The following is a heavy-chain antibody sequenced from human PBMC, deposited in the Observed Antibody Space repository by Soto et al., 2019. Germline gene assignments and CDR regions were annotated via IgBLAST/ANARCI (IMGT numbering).Heavy chain of an antibody. CDR2: IYWADDK. V-gene: IGHV2-5*02. Sequence: QITLKESGPTLVKPTQTLTLTCTFSAFSLRTRGVGVGWIRQPPGTALEWLALIYWADDKRYNPTLTSRLTPNEDNSRHQAELTMTNMDPVDNGTYYHAHGDGYYYDSSGRLGFDRWGQRTLVSVCS. J-gene: IGHJ5*02. CDR1: AFSLRTRGVG. CDR3: AHGDGYYYDSSGRLGFDR. D-gene: IGHD3-22*01.